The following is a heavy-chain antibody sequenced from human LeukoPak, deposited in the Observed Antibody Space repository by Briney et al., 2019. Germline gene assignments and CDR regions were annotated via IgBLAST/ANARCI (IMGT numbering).Heavy chain of an antibody. V-gene: IGHV3-7*03. CDR2: IKEDGSQK. CDR1: GFIFRKYW. CDR3: AREADSSAFDY. J-gene: IGHJ4*02. D-gene: IGHD6-19*01. Sequence: GGSLRLSCAASGFIFRKYWMSWVRQAPGKGLEWVANIKEDGSQKNYVDSVKGRFTISRDNAKNLVYLQMNSLRGEDTAVYYCAREADSSAFDYWGQGTLVTVSS.